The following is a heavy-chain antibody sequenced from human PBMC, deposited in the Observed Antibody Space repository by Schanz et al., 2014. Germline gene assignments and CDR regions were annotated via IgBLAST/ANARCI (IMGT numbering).Heavy chain of an antibody. V-gene: IGHV3-23*04. CDR2: ISGSGGST. D-gene: IGHD1-1*01. J-gene: IGHJ5*02. CDR1: GFTFGDYA. Sequence: VQLVESGGGLVQPGGSLRLSCAASGFTFGDYAMTWVRQAPGKGLEWVSAISGSGGSTYYADSVKGRFTISRDNSKNTVHLQMNSLRAEDTAVYYCARGRVLESWGQGTLVTVSS. CDR3: ARGRVLES.